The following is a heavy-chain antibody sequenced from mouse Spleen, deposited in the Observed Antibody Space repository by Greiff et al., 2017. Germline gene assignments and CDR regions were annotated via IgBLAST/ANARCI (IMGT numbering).Heavy chain of an antibody. CDR3: APIYYGYDGGFDY. CDR1: GYTFTSYW. CDR2: IDPSDSYT. J-gene: IGHJ2*01. V-gene: IGHV1-59*01. D-gene: IGHD2-2*01. Sequence: QVQLQQPGAELVRPGTSVKLSCKASGYTFTSYWMHWVKQRPGQGLEWIGVIDPSDSYTNYNQKFKGKATLTVDTSSSTAYMQLSSLTSEDSAVYYCAPIYYGYDGGFDYWGQGTTLTVSS.